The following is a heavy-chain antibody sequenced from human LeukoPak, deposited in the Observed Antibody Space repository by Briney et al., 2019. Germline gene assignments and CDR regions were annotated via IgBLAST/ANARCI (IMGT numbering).Heavy chain of an antibody. CDR1: GFTFSSYA. J-gene: IGHJ4*02. D-gene: IGHD6-13*01. CDR3: ARAVGYSSSLNYDY. Sequence: GGSLRLSCAASGFTFSSYAMHWVRQAPGKGLEWVAVISYDGSNKYYADSVKGRFTISRDNSKNTLYLQMNSLRAEDTAVYYCARAVGYSSSLNYDYWGQGTLVTVSS. CDR2: ISYDGSNK. V-gene: IGHV3-30-3*01.